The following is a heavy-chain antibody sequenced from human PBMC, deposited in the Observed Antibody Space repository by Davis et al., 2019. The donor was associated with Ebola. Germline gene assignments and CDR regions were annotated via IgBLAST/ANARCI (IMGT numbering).Heavy chain of an antibody. D-gene: IGHD2-2*01. V-gene: IGHV3-11*06. CDR2: ISGPSNDI. Sequence: PGGSLRLSCAASGFDFSDFYMSWVRQAPGKGLEWLSFISGPSNDIYYADSVKGRFTISRDNAKNSLYLQMNSLRAEDTAVYYCARDLHSTSCFDYWGQGTLVTVSS. J-gene: IGHJ4*02. CDR1: GFDFSDFY. CDR3: ARDLHSTSCFDY.